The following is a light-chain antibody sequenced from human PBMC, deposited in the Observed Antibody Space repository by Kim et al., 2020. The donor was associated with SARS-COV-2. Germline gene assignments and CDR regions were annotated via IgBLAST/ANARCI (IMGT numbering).Light chain of an antibody. CDR2: QYS. Sequence: SYELTKPPSVSVSPGQTASITCSGDKWGDKYACWYQQKPGQSPVLVIYQYSKRPSGIPERFSGANSGNTATLTISGTQAMDEADYYCQAWDSSTAGWVFGGGTQLTVL. CDR3: QAWDSSTAGWV. V-gene: IGLV3-1*01. J-gene: IGLJ3*02. CDR1: KWGDKY.